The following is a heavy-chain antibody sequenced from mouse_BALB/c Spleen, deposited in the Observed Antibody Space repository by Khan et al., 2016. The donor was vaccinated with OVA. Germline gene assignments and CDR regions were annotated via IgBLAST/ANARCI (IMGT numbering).Heavy chain of an antibody. Sequence: QIQLVQSGPELKKPGETVKISCKASGYTFTDYSMHWVKQAPGKGLKWMGWINTETGEPTYADDFKGRFAFSLETSASTAYLQLNNLQNDDTATYFCDRAGRATFAYWGQGTLVTVSA. J-gene: IGHJ3*01. CDR1: GYTFTDYS. CDR3: DRAGRATFAY. V-gene: IGHV9-2-1*01. CDR2: INTETGEP. D-gene: IGHD3-1*01.